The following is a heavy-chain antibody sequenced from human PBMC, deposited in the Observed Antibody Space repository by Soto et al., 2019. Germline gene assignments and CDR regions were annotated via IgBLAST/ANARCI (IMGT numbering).Heavy chain of an antibody. CDR2: ISSSSSTI. CDR1: GFTFSSYS. V-gene: IGHV3-48*01. J-gene: IGHJ4*02. Sequence: GGSLRLSCAASGFTFSSYSMNWVRQAPGKGLEWVSYISSSSSTIYYADSVKGRFTISRDNAKNSLYLQMNSLRAEDTAVYYCAREDEGSMVRGVWAPYYFDYWGQGTLVTVSS. CDR3: AREDEGSMVRGVWAPYYFDY. D-gene: IGHD3-10*01.